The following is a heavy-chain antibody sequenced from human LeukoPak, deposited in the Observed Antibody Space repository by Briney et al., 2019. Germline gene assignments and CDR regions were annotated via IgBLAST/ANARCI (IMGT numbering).Heavy chain of an antibody. CDR3: ARDWEDTAMVTWFDP. CDR1: GYSISSGYY. CDR2: IYHSGST. V-gene: IGHV4-38-2*02. Sequence: KASETLSLTCTVSGYSISSGYYWGWIRQPPGKGLEWIGSIYHSGSTYYNPSLKSRVTISVDTSKNQFSLKLSSVTAADTAVYYCARDWEDTAMVTWFDPWGQGTLVTVSS. J-gene: IGHJ5*02. D-gene: IGHD5-18*01.